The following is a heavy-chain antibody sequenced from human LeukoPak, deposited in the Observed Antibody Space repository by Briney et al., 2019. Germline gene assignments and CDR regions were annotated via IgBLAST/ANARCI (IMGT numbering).Heavy chain of an antibody. D-gene: IGHD5-12*01. V-gene: IGHV3-23*01. CDR3: AKDHTVATMNDELDY. J-gene: IGHJ4*02. CDR1: GFTFSSYA. CDR2: ISGSGGST. Sequence: PGGSVRLSCAASGFTFSSYAMSWVRQAPGKGLEWVSAISGSGGSTYYADSVKGRFTISRDNSKNTLYLQMNSLRAEDTAVYYCAKDHTVATMNDELDYWGQGTLVTVSS.